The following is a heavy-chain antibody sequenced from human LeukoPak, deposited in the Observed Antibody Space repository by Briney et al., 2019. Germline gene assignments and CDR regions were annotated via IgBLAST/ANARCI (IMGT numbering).Heavy chain of an antibody. D-gene: IGHD2-2*01. CDR2: INNDGTSA. Sequence: GGSLRLSCAASGFTFSNHWMYWVRQAPGKGLVWVSRINNDGTSAVYADSVKGRFTVSRDNAKNTLYLQMNSLRAEDTAVYYCARDTRSWDFDFWGQGTLVTVSS. CDR3: ARDTRSWDFDF. V-gene: IGHV3-74*01. J-gene: IGHJ4*02. CDR1: GFTFSNHW.